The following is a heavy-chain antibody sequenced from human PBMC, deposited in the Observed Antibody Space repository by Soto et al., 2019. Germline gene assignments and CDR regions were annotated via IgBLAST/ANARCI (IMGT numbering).Heavy chain of an antibody. CDR2: IYYSGST. V-gene: IGHV4-59*08. CDR3: ARHRYGNSWYAP. CDR1: GGSISSYY. Sequence: SETLSLTCTVSGGSISSYYWSWIRQPPGKGLELIGYIYYSGSTNYNPSLKSRVTISVDTSKNQFSLKLSSVTAADTAVYYCARHRYGNSWYAPWGQGTQVTVS. J-gene: IGHJ5*02. D-gene: IGHD1-1*01.